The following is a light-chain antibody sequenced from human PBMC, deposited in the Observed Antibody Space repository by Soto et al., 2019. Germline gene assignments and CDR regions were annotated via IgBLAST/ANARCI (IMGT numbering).Light chain of an antibody. CDR2: GAS. CDR3: QQDGSSPRG. V-gene: IGKV3-20*01. Sequence: EIVLTQSPGTLPLSPGERATLSCRASQSVSSSYLAWYQQKPGQAPRLLIYGASSRATGIPDRFSGSGSGTDFTLTISRLEPEDFAVYYFQQDGSSPRGFGGGTKVEI. J-gene: IGKJ4*01. CDR1: QSVSSSY.